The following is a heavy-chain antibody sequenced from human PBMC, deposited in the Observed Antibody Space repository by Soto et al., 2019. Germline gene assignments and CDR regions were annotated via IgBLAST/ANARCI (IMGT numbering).Heavy chain of an antibody. V-gene: IGHV3-30*03. CDR1: GFTFSNYG. CDR2: ISYDGSDK. Sequence: QVQLVESGGGVVQPRRSLRLSCAASGFTFSNYGMHWVRQAPGKGLEWVAVISYDGSDKYYADSVKGRFTISRDNSKNTLYLQMNSLRAEDTAVYYCTVLEGGFDIWGQGTMVTVSS. CDR3: TVLEGGFDI. J-gene: IGHJ3*02. D-gene: IGHD2-15*01.